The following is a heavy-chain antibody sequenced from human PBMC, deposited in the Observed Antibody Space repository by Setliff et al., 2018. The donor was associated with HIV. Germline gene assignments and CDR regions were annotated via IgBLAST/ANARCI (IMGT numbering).Heavy chain of an antibody. Sequence: PSETLSLTCTVSGGSISSYYWSWIRQPPGKGLEWIGYIYYSGSTNCNPSLKSRVTISVDTSKNQFSLKLSSVTAADTAVYYCARADIVVVPAAISSIFYYYYYMDVWGKGTTVTVSS. D-gene: IGHD2-2*01. CDR1: GGSISSYY. J-gene: IGHJ6*03. V-gene: IGHV4-59*01. CDR3: ARADIVVVPAAISSIFYYYYYMDV. CDR2: IYYSGST.